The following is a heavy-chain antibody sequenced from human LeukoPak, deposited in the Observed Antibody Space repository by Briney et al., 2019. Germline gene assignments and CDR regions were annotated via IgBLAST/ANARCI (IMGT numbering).Heavy chain of an antibody. CDR3: ARVFTPINGYGSGSYSFLGSLDP. CDR1: GGTFSSYV. V-gene: IGHV1-69*13. D-gene: IGHD3-10*01. CDR2: IIPIFGAT. J-gene: IGHJ5*02. Sequence: ASVKVSCKASGGTFSSYVIIWVRQAPGQGLEWMGGIIPIFGATNYAQKFQGRVTITADESTSTAYMELSSLRSEDTAVYYCARVFTPINGYGSGSYSFLGSLDPWGQGTLVTVSS.